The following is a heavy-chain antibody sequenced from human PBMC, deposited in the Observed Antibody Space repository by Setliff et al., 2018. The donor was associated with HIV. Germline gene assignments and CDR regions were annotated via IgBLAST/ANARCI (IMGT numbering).Heavy chain of an antibody. CDR2: IYTSGST. Sequence: PSETLSLTCTVSGGSISSYYWSWIRQPPGKGLEWIGYIYTSGSTNYNPSLKSRVTISVDTSKNQFSLKLSSVTAADTAVYYCARGLSYYDPGGFDYWGQGTLVTVSS. CDR1: GGSISSYY. CDR3: ARGLSYYDPGGFDY. D-gene: IGHD3-22*01. V-gene: IGHV4-4*09. J-gene: IGHJ4*02.